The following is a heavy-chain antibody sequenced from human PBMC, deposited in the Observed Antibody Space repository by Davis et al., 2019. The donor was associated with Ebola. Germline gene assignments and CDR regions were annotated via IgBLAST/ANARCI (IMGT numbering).Heavy chain of an antibody. V-gene: IGHV3-7*01. J-gene: IGHJ6*03. Sequence: GESLKISCAASGFTFSSYWMSWVRQAPGKGLEWVANIKQDGSEKYYVDSVKGRFTISRDNAKNSLYLQMNSLRAEDTAVYYCARDYYDFWSGYISAYYYYMDVWGKGTTVTVSS. CDR2: IKQDGSEK. CDR3: ARDYYDFWSGYISAYYYYMDV. D-gene: IGHD3-3*01. CDR1: GFTFSSYW.